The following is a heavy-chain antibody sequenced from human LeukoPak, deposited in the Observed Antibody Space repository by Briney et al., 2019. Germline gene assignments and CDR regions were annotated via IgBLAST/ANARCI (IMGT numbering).Heavy chain of an antibody. Sequence: ASVKVSCKASGYTFTSYYMHWVRQAPGQGLEWMGIINPSGGSTSYAQKFQGRVTMTTDTSTSTAYMELRSLRSDDTAVYYCARGSIEVAGTFDYWGQGTLVTVSS. CDR2: INPSGGST. D-gene: IGHD6-19*01. J-gene: IGHJ4*02. V-gene: IGHV1-46*01. CDR1: GYTFTSYY. CDR3: ARGSIEVAGTFDY.